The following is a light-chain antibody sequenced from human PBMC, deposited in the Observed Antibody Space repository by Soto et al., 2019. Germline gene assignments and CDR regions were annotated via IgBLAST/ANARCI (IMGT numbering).Light chain of an antibody. V-gene: IGLV1-44*01. Sequence: QSVLTQPPSASGTPGQRVTISCSGSSSNIGSNTVNWYQQLPGTAPKLLIYGQNQRPSGVPDRFSGSKSGASASLAISGRQSEDEADDYCAVWDDGLDGRLFGGRTTRTVL. CDR1: SSNIGSNT. CDR2: GQN. J-gene: IGLJ2*01. CDR3: AVWDDGLDGRL.